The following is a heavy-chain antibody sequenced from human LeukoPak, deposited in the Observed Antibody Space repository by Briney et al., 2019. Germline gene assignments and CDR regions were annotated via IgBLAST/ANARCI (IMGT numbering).Heavy chain of an antibody. CDR1: GFTFSSYA. V-gene: IGHV3-23*01. J-gene: IGHJ6*02. CDR2: ISGSGGST. CDR3: AKGTLQATIFGVVPFYYYGMDV. D-gene: IGHD3-3*01. Sequence: GGSLRLSCAASGFTFSSYAMSWVRQAPGKGLEWVSAISGSGGSTYYADSVKGRFTISRDNSKNTLYLQMNSLRAEDTAVYYCAKGTLQATIFGVVPFYYYGMDVWGQGTTVTVSS.